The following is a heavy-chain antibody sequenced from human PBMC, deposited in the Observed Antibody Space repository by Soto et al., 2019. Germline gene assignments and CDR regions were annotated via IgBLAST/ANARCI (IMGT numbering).Heavy chain of an antibody. CDR2: ISSSSSTI. V-gene: IGHV3-48*02. Sequence: EVQLVESGGGLVQPGGSLRLSCAASGFTFSTYSMNWVRQAPGKGLEWVSYISSSSSTIYYADSVKGRFTISRENAKNSLYLQMNSLREEDTAVYYCARDTKPDGYNFDYWGQGTLVTVSS. D-gene: IGHD5-12*01. CDR3: ARDTKPDGYNFDY. CDR1: GFTFSTYS. J-gene: IGHJ4*02.